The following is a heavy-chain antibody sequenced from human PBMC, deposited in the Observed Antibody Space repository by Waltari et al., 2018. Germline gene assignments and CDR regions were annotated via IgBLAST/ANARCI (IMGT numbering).Heavy chain of an antibody. D-gene: IGHD3-22*01. Sequence: EVQLVQSGGGLVKPGGSLRLSCAASGITFSNVWMTWVRQAPGKGLEWVGRIKSKADGGTTDSAAPVKGRFTISRDDSKNTLYLQMDSLKTEDTAVYYSATGGPQSAVVNFYWGQGTLVTVSS. CDR1: GITFSNVW. J-gene: IGHJ4*02. CDR3: ATGGPQSAVVNFY. V-gene: IGHV3-15*01. CDR2: IKSKADGGTT.